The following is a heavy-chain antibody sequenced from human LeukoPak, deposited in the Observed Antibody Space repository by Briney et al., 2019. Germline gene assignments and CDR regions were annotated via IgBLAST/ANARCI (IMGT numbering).Heavy chain of an antibody. CDR3: AKSSSSWYLGLVDY. V-gene: IGHV3-23*01. CDR1: GFTFSSYA. D-gene: IGHD6-13*01. Sequence: PGGSLRLSCAASGFTFSSYAMSWVRQAPGKGLEWVSVISGSGGSTYYADSVKGRFTISRDNSKNTLYLQMNSLRAEDTAVYYCAKSSSSWYLGLVDYWGQGTLVTVSS. CDR2: ISGSGGST. J-gene: IGHJ4*02.